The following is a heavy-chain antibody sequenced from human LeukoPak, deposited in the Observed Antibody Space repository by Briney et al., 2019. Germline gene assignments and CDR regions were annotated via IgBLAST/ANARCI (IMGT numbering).Heavy chain of an antibody. V-gene: IGHV4-30-2*01. Sequence: SETLSLTCAVSGGSISSGGYSWSWIRQPPGKGLEWIGYTYHSGSTYYNPSLKSRVTISVDRSKNQFSLKLSSVTAADTAVYYCARVATGAGGIDYWGQGTLVTVSS. CDR3: ARVATGAGGIDY. D-gene: IGHD5-12*01. J-gene: IGHJ4*02. CDR2: TYHSGST. CDR1: GGSISSGGYS.